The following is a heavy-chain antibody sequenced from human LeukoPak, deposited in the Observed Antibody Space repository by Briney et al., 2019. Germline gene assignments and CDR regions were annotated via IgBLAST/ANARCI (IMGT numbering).Heavy chain of an antibody. V-gene: IGHV1-2*02. Sequence: ASVKVSCKASGYTFTGYYMHWVRQAPGQGLEGMGWINPNSGGTNYAQKFQGRVTMTRDTSISTAYMELSRLRSDDTAVYYCAREWRSIAARPPFDYWGQGTLVTVSS. CDR1: GYTFTGYY. J-gene: IGHJ4*02. D-gene: IGHD6-6*01. CDR3: AREWRSIAARPPFDY. CDR2: INPNSGGT.